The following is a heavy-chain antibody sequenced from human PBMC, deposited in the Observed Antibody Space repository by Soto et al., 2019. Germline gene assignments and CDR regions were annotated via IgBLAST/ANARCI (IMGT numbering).Heavy chain of an antibody. CDR3: ARDRAYSSTWPTRDYYYGMDV. D-gene: IGHD6-13*01. J-gene: IGHJ6*02. Sequence: QTLSLTCAISGDSVSRDSAAWNWIRQSPPRGLGWLGRTYYRSKWYNDYAVSVKSRITINPDTSKNQFSLQLNSVTPEDTAVYYCARDRAYSSTWPTRDYYYGMDVWGQGTTVTVSS. CDR2: TYYRSKWYN. V-gene: IGHV6-1*01. CDR1: GDSVSRDSAA.